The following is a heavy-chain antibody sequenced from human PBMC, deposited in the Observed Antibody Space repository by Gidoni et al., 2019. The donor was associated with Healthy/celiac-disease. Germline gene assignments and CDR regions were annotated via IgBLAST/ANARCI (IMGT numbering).Heavy chain of an antibody. CDR1: GFPFSSYA. V-gene: IGHV3-30-3*01. J-gene: IGHJ3*02. D-gene: IGHD1-7*01. Sequence: QVQLVESGGGVVQPGRSLRLSCAASGFPFSSYAMHWVRQAPGKGLEWVAVISYDGSNKYYADSVKGRFTISRDNSKNTLYLQMNSLRAEDTAVYYCARDAGTTYAFDIWGQGTMVTVSS. CDR3: ARDAGTTYAFDI. CDR2: ISYDGSNK.